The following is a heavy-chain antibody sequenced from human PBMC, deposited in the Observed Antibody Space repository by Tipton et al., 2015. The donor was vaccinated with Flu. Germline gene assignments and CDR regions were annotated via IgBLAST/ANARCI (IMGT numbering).Heavy chain of an antibody. Sequence: SLRLSCAASGLTFSSNWMSWVRQAPGKGLEWVANIKADGSEKHYVDSVKGRFTISRDNAKNSLFLQMNSLRPDDTAVYYCARDWNYRLDYWGQGTLVTVSS. CDR2: IKADGSEK. CDR3: ARDWNYRLDY. V-gene: IGHV3-7*01. CDR1: GLTFSSNW. D-gene: IGHD1-7*01. J-gene: IGHJ4*02.